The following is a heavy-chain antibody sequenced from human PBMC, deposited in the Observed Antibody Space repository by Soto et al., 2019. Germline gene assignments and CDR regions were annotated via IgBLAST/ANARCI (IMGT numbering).Heavy chain of an antibody. J-gene: IGHJ2*01. D-gene: IGHD4-17*01. Sequence: EVQRLESGGGLVQPGGSLRLSCAASGFTFSSYAMSWVRQAPGKGLEWVSAISGSGGSTYYADSVKGRFTISRDNSKNTLYLHSNSVRPADRAVYYIPSNGNYGYRYSDLWGRGTLVTVSS. CDR2: ISGSGGST. CDR3: PSNGNYGYRYSDL. V-gene: IGHV3-23*01. CDR1: GFTFSSYA.